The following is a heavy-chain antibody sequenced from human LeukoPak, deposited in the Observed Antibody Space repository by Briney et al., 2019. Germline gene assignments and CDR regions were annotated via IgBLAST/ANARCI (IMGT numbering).Heavy chain of an antibody. CDR2: IYTSGST. Sequence: SQTLSLTCTVSGGSISSGSYYRSWIRQPAGKGLEWIGRIYTSGSTNYNPSLKSRVTISVDTSKNQFSLKLSSVTAADTAVYYCARERPDENYYYYMDVWGKGTTVTVSS. CDR3: ARERPDENYYYYMDV. V-gene: IGHV4-61*02. J-gene: IGHJ6*03. CDR1: GGSISSGSYY.